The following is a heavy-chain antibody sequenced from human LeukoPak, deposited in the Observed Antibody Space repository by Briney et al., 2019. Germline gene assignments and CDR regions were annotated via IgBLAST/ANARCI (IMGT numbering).Heavy chain of an antibody. Sequence: ASQTLSLTCTVSGGSISSGSYYWSWIRQPAGKGLEWIGRIYTSGSTNYNPSLKSRVTISVDTSKNQFSLKLSSVTAADTAVYCCARQKYQGSGWYPQWFDPWGQGTLVTVSS. CDR1: GGSISSGSYY. J-gene: IGHJ5*02. V-gene: IGHV4-61*02. D-gene: IGHD6-19*01. CDR2: IYTSGST. CDR3: ARQKYQGSGWYPQWFDP.